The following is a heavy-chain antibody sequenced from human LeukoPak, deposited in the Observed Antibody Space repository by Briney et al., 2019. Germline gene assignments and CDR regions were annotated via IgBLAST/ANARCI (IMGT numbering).Heavy chain of an antibody. D-gene: IGHD2-21*01. CDR2: INCNGGGT. V-gene: IGHV1-2*06. Sequence: ASVKVSCTASGYTFTGYYIHWVRQAPGQGLEWMGRINCNGGGTSYAQKFQGRVTMTRDTSISTAYVELDRLRSDDTAVYYCARDYGPYPGCSWFDPWGQGTLVTVSS. J-gene: IGHJ5*02. CDR1: GYTFTGYY. CDR3: ARDYGPYPGCSWFDP.